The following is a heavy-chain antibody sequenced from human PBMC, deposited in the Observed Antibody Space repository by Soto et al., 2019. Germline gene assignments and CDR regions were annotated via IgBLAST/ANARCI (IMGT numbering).Heavy chain of an antibody. CDR1: GFTFSSYA. Sequence: QVQLVESGGGVVQPGRSLRLSCAASGFTFSSYAMHWVRQAPGKGLEWVAVISYDGSNKYYADSVKGRFTISRDNSKNTLYLQMNTLRAEDTAVYYCARPDCEGGSYPDYWGQGTLVTVSS. CDR2: ISYDGSNK. V-gene: IGHV3-30-3*01. J-gene: IGHJ4*02. CDR3: ARPDCEGGSYPDY. D-gene: IGHD1-26*01.